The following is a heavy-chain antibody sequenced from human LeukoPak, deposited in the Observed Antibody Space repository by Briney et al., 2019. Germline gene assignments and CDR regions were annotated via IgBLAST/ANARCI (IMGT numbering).Heavy chain of an antibody. CDR2: IYYSGST. CDR1: GGSISSSSYY. J-gene: IGHJ3*02. D-gene: IGHD2-15*01. CDR3: ARLRIGDAFDI. V-gene: IGHV4-39*01. Sequence: SETLSLTCTVSGGSISSSSYYWGWIRQPPGKGLEWIGSIYYSGSTYYNPPLKSRVTISVDTSKNQFSLKLSSVTAADTAVYYCARLRIGDAFDIWGQGTMVTVSS.